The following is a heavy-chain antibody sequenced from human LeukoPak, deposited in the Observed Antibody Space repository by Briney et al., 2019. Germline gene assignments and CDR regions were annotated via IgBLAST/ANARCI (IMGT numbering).Heavy chain of an antibody. CDR2: ISYDGSNK. D-gene: IGHD6-19*01. CDR1: GFTFSSYG. CDR3: ASSTGYSSGWYGLEY. Sequence: PGRSLRLSCAASGFTFSSYGMHWVRQAPGKGLEWVAVISYDGSNKYYADSVKGRFTISRDNSKNTLYLQMNSLRAEDTAVYYCASSTGYSSGWYGLEYWGQGTLVTVSS. V-gene: IGHV3-30*03. J-gene: IGHJ4*02.